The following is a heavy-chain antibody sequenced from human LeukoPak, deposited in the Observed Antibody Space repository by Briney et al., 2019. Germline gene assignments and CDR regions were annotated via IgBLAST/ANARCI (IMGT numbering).Heavy chain of an antibody. CDR2: IYYSGST. J-gene: IGHJ4*02. Sequence: KPSETLSLTCTVSGGSISSSSYYWGWIRQPPGKGLEWVGSIYYSGSTYYNPSLKSRVTISVDTSKNQFSLKLSSVTAADTAVYYCASIDILTGYCDYWGQGTLVTVSS. V-gene: IGHV4-39*01. D-gene: IGHD3-9*01. CDR1: GGSISSSSYY. CDR3: ASIDILTGYCDY.